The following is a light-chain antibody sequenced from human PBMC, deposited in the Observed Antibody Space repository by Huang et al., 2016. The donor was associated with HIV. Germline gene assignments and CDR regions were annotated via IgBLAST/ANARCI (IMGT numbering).Light chain of an antibody. V-gene: IGKV2-30*01. Sequence: DVVLTQSPLSLPVTLGQPASISCSSSQSLIYSDGNTYLNWFQQRPGQSPRRLIYKVSNRDSGVPDRFSGRGSGSDFTLKISKVEAEDVAVYYCMQGTHWPPITFGQGTRLEMK. CDR2: KVS. CDR1: QSLIYSDGNTY. J-gene: IGKJ5*01. CDR3: MQGTHWPPIT.